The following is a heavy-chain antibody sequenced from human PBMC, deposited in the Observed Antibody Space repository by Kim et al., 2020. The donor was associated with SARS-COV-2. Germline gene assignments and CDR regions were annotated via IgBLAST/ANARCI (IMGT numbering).Heavy chain of an antibody. D-gene: IGHD6-19*01. CDR3: AKDHPSSGWPTFDS. Sequence: YADSVEGRFTASRDITKDTRYLQMTSLRADDTALYYCAKDHPSSGWPTFDSWGQGTLVAVSS. V-gene: IGHV3-23*01. J-gene: IGHJ4*02.